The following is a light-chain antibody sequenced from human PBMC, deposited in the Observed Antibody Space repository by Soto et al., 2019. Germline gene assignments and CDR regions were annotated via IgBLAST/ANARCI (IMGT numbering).Light chain of an antibody. Sequence: QSALTQPASVSGSPGQSITISCTGTSSDVGSYNLVSWYQQHPGKAPKLMIYEGSKRPSGVSNRFSGSKSGNTASLTISGLQAEDEADYYCCSYAGSSTFNYVFGTVTKLTVL. CDR1: SSDVGSYNL. J-gene: IGLJ1*01. CDR2: EGS. CDR3: CSYAGSSTFNYV. V-gene: IGLV2-23*03.